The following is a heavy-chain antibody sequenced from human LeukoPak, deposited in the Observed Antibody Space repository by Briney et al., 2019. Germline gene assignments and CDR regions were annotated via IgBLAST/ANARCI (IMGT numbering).Heavy chain of an antibody. J-gene: IGHJ4*02. D-gene: IGHD3-22*01. V-gene: IGHV3-23*01. Sequence: GGSLGLSWAASGFTFNTYAMNWVRQGPGRGLEWVSSISGRGGSTYYADSVKGRFTISRDNSKNTLSLEMNSLRAEDTAVYYCAKGLYDGSGYYVDYWGQGTLVTVSS. CDR3: AKGLYDGSGYYVDY. CDR1: GFTFNTYA. CDR2: ISGRGGST.